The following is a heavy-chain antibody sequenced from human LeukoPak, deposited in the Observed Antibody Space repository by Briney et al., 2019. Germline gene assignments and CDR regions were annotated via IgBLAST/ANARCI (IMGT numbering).Heavy chain of an antibody. V-gene: IGHV3-48*04. CDR1: GFTFNTYT. CDR3: ATPLDYYDRSDSHQGGD. J-gene: IGHJ4*02. CDR2: ISGSSGII. Sequence: GGSLRLSCAASGFTFNTYTMNWVRQAPGKGLEWVSYISGSSGIIDYADSVRGRFTISRDNAKNSVYLQMNSLRAEDTAVYYCATPLDYYDRSDSHQGGDWGQGTLVTVSS. D-gene: IGHD3-22*01.